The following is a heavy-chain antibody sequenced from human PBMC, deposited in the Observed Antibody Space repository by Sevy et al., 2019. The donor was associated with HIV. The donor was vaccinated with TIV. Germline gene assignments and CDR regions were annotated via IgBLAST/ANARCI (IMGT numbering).Heavy chain of an antibody. CDR2: VYYSGNT. Sequence: QSQTLSLTCTVSGDSISSRAYYWGWLRQSPGKGLEWIGSVYYSGNTYYNPSFKSRVTTSVDTSKNQFSLQLTSVTAADTAVYDGARNLRDLVGEAVREDNWFDPRGLGTLVPVSWFDPWGQGTLVTVSS. CDR1: GDSISSRAYY. D-gene: IGHD1-20*01. CDR3: ARNLRDLVGEAVREDNWFDPRGLGTLVPVSWFDP. J-gene: IGHJ5*02. V-gene: IGHV4-39*01.